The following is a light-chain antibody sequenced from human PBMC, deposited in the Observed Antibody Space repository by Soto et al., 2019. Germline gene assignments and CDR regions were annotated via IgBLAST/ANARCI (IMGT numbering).Light chain of an antibody. V-gene: IGKV3-11*01. J-gene: IGKJ4*01. CDR2: DAS. CDR1: QNVNSY. Sequence: EIVLTQSPATLSLSPGERATLSCRASQNVNSYLAWYQQKPGQAPRLLIYDASNTATGVPARFSGSGSGTDFTLTISSLEPDDFAVYYCQQRRNWPLTFGGGTKVEIK. CDR3: QQRRNWPLT.